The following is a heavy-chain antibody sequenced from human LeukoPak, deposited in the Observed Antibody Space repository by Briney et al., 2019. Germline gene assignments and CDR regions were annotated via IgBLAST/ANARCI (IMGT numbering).Heavy chain of an antibody. CDR1: GFTVSSNY. J-gene: IGHJ4*02. CDR3: AGVPGNHDDY. D-gene: IGHD1-14*01. CDR2: ISGSGGST. V-gene: IGHV3-23*01. Sequence: GGSLRLSCAASGFTVSSNYMSWVRQAPGKGLEWVSAISGSGGSTYYADSVKGRFTISRDNSKNTLYLQMNSLRAEDTAVYYCAGVPGNHDDYWGQGTLVTVSS.